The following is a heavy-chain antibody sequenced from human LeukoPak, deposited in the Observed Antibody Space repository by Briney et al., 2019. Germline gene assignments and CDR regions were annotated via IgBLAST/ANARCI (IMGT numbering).Heavy chain of an antibody. V-gene: IGHV4-4*09. CDR1: GGSISSYY. Sequence: PSETLSLTCTVSGGSISSYYWSWIRQPPGKGLEWIGYIYTSGSTNYNPSLKSRVTISVDTSKNQFSLKLSSVTAADTAVYYCARCLYSYGYVTNYYYYYYMDVWGKGTTVTVSS. CDR2: IYTSGST. D-gene: IGHD5-18*01. J-gene: IGHJ6*03. CDR3: ARCLYSYGYVTNYYYYYYMDV.